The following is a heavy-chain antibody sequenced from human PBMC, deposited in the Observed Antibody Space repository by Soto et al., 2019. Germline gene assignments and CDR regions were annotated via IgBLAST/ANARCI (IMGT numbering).Heavy chain of an antibody. CDR3: AKVLYDFWSGYYSAEYYFDY. D-gene: IGHD3-3*01. CDR1: GFTFSSYA. CDR2: ISGSGGST. J-gene: IGHJ4*02. Sequence: ESGGGLVQPGGSLRLSCAASGFTFSSYAMSWVRQAPGKGLEWVSAISGSGGSTYYADSVKGRFTISRDNSKNTLYLQMNSLRAEDTAVYYCAKVLYDFWSGYYSAEYYFDYWGQGTLVTVSS. V-gene: IGHV3-23*01.